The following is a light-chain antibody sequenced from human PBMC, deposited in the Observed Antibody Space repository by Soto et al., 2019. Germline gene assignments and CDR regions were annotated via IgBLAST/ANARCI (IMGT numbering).Light chain of an antibody. Sequence: QMTQSPSTLSAFVGDTVTIACRASQGLXTWLGWHQKKPGKAPKLLIYXASILASGVPSRFSGSGSGSEFTLTISGLQPDDVATYYCLQYNSFRTFGQGTKVDIK. CDR2: XAS. V-gene: IGKV1-5*03. J-gene: IGKJ1*01. CDR1: QGLXTW. CDR3: LQYNSFRT.